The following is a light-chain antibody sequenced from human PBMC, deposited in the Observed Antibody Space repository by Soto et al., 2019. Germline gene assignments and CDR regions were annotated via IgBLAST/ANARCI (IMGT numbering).Light chain of an antibody. CDR2: CSS. V-gene: IGKV3-20*01. CDR1: QSVSSSY. J-gene: IGKJ4*01. CDR3: QQYGSAPLT. Sequence: EIVLTQSPGTLSLSPGERATLSCRASQSVSSSYLAWYQQKPGQAPRLLIYCSSSRATGIPHRFSVSGSGTDFTLTISRLEPEDFAVYYCQQYGSAPLTFGGGTKVEIK.